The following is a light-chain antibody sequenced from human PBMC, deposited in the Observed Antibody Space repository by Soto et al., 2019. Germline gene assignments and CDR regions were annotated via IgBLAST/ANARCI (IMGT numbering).Light chain of an antibody. CDR2: SDS. CDR1: SSNIGSNT. J-gene: IGLJ1*01. CDR3: AAWDGSLNGYV. Sequence: QSVLTQPPSASGTPGQRVTISCSGSSSNIGSNTVNWYQHLPGTAPKLLIYSDSQRPSGVPDRFSGSKSGTSASLAIIGLQSEDEADYYCAAWDGSLNGYVFGTGTKLTVL. V-gene: IGLV1-44*01.